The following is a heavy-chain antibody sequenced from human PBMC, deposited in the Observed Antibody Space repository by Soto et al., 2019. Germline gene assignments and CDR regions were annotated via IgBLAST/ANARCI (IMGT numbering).Heavy chain of an antibody. D-gene: IGHD6-6*01. Sequence: PGGSLRLSCAASGFTFSSYAMSWVRQAPGKGLEWVSSISSSSSYIYYADSVKGRFTISRDNAKNSLYLQMNSLRAEDTAVYYCARDPVPYSSSSVWFDPWGQGTLVTVSS. CDR2: ISSSSSYI. CDR3: ARDPVPYSSSSVWFDP. CDR1: GFTFSSYA. J-gene: IGHJ5*02. V-gene: IGHV3-21*01.